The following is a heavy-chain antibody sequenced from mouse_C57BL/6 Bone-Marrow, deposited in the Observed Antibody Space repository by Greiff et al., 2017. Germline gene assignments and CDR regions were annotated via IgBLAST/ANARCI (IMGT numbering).Heavy chain of an antibody. CDR2: INSDGGST. D-gene: IGHD1-3*01. CDR1: EYEFPSHD. Sequence: DVMLVESGGGLVQPGESLKLSCESNEYEFPSHDLSWVRKTPETRLELVAAINSDGGSTYYPDTMERRFIISRDNTKKTLYLQMSSLRSEDTALYYCARGGVKDAMDYWGQGTSVTVSS. CDR3: ARGGVKDAMDY. V-gene: IGHV5-2*01. J-gene: IGHJ4*01.